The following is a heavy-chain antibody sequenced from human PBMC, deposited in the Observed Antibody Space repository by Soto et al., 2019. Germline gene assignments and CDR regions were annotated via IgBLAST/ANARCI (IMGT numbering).Heavy chain of an antibody. Sequence: SETLSLTCTVSGGSISSGGYYWSWIRHHPGKGLEWIGYIYFSGSTYYNPSLKSRVTISVDTSKNQFSLKLSSVTAADTAVYYCARSPHIQLWSYPSDYWGQGTLVTVSS. D-gene: IGHD5-18*01. CDR2: IYFSGST. CDR3: ARSPHIQLWSYPSDY. CDR1: GGSISSGGYY. J-gene: IGHJ4*02. V-gene: IGHV4-31*03.